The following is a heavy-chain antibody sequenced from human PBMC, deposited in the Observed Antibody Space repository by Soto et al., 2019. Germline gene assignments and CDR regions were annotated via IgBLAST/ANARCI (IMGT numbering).Heavy chain of an antibody. CDR2: ITTSGGNT. V-gene: IGHV3-23*01. CDR1: GFTFSTYA. D-gene: IGHD2-8*01. Sequence: GGSLRLSCAASGFTFSTYAMSWVRQAPGKGLEWVSTITTSGGNTYYADSVQGRFTISRDNSKNTLYLQMNSLRAEDTAVYYCAGRYCTNGVCYTNYYYYIDVWAKGPRSPSP. CDR3: AGRYCTNGVCYTNYYYYIDV. J-gene: IGHJ6*03.